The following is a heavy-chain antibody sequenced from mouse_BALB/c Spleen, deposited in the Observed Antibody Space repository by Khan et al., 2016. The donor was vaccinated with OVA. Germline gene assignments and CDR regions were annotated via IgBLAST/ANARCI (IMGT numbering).Heavy chain of an antibody. Sequence: QMQLEESGPGLVAPSQNLSITCTVSGFSLSDYGVSWIRQPPGKGLEWLGVIWGGGSTYYNSALKSRLSISKDNSKSQVFLKMSSLQSDDTAIFYCAKGVWSHYYTLDYWGQGTSVTVSS. CDR2: IWGGGST. CDR1: GFSLSDYG. V-gene: IGHV2-6-5*01. J-gene: IGHJ4*01. CDR3: AKGVWSHYYTLDY.